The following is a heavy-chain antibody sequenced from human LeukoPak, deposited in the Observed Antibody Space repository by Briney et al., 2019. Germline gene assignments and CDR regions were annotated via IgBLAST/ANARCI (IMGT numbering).Heavy chain of an antibody. Sequence: PGGSLRLSCAPSGFSVSNNYMSWVRQAPGKGPEWVSVIYDGDITYYTDSVKGRFTISRDTSKNTVYLQMNSLRVEDTAIYYCATDKGYLDHWGQGTLVTVSS. CDR1: GFSVSNNY. V-gene: IGHV3-53*01. CDR2: IYDGDIT. J-gene: IGHJ4*02. D-gene: IGHD3-16*02. CDR3: ATDKGYLDH.